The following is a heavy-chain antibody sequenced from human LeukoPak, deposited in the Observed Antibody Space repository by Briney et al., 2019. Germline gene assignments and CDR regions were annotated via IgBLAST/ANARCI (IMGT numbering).Heavy chain of an antibody. D-gene: IGHD6-19*01. CDR3: AQSSGRYLDN. J-gene: IGHJ4*02. CDR1: GDSSSNNY. Sequence: SETLSLTCTVSGDSSSNNYWTWIQQSPGKGLEWIGYFYYTGSTNYNPSLQSRVTMSVDTSKNQFSLELSSVTSADTAVYYCAQSSGRYLDNWGQGILVTVSS. CDR2: FYYTGST. V-gene: IGHV4-59*01.